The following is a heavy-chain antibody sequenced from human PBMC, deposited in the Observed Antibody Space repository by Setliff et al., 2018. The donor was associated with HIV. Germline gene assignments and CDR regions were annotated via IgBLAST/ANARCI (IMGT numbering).Heavy chain of an antibody. CDR3: VKVSRGTVVRGVILVGYFDY. D-gene: IGHD3-10*02. J-gene: IGHJ4*02. V-gene: IGHV3-74*01. CDR2: INSDGSSA. CDR1: GFTFSSYW. Sequence: GGSLRLSCAASGFTFSSYWMHWVRQAPGKGLALVSRINSDGSSASYADAVKGRFTIFRDNARNTLYLQMSSLRVEDTAVYYCVKVSRGTVVRGVILVGYFDYWGQGTLVTVSS.